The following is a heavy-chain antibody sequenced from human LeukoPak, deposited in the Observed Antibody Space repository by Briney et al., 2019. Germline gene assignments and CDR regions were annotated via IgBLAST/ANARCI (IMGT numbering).Heavy chain of an antibody. J-gene: IGHJ4*02. D-gene: IGHD6-19*01. CDR2: INDNGANT. Sequence: PGASLRLSCAASGFTFKKYGMSWVRQAPGKGLDWVSTINDNGANTHYADSLKGRFTISRDSSKNTLFLQMNSLRADDTARYYCTKGDGGWYPIDSWGQGTLIIVSS. CDR3: TKGDGGWYPIDS. CDR1: GFTFKKYG. V-gene: IGHV3-23*01.